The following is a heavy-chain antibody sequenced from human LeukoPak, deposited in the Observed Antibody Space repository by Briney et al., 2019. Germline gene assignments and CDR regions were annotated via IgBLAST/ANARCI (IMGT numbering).Heavy chain of an antibody. Sequence: LAGGSLRLSCAASGFTFSSYGMHWVRQAPGKGLEWVAVIWYDGSNKYYADSVKGRFTISRDNSKSTLYLQMNGLRAEDTAVYYCASASSSYCGDDCHSVYRSMDFWAKGPRSPSP. CDR3: ASASSSYCGDDCHSVYRSMDF. D-gene: IGHD2-21*01. CDR2: IWYDGSNK. V-gene: IGHV3-33*01. J-gene: IGHJ6*03. CDR1: GFTFSSYG.